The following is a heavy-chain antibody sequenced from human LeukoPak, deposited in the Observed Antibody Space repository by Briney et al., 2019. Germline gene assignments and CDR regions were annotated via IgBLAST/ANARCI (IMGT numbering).Heavy chain of an antibody. CDR1: GLTFSSSW. D-gene: IGHD5-18*01. CDR2: INPDGNKK. V-gene: IGHV3-7*01. J-gene: IGHJ4*02. Sequence: QPGGSLRLSCAVSGLTFSSSWMDWVRQAPGKGLEWVASINPDGNKKYSADSVKGRFTISRDNAESSLYLQMNSLRVEDTAFYYCARDLAYSRLDYWGQGMLVTVSS. CDR3: ARDLAYSRLDY.